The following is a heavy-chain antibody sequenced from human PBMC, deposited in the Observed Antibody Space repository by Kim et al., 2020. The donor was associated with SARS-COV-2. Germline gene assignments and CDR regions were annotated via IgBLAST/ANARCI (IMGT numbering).Heavy chain of an antibody. CDR2: IVVGSGNT. CDR3: AAVRGASTGTTYYYYAMDV. V-gene: IGHV1-58*02. D-gene: IGHD3-10*01. CDR1: GFTFTSSS. Sequence: SVKVSCKASGFTFTSSSMQWVRQARGQRLEWLGWIVVGSGNTNYAQKFLERVTITRDMSTSTAYMELSSLGSEDTAVYYCAAVRGASTGTTYYYYAMDVWGQGTTVTVS. J-gene: IGHJ6*02.